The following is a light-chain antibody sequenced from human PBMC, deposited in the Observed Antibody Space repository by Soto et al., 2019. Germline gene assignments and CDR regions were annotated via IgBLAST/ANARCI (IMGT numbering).Light chain of an antibody. V-gene: IGKV3-15*01. Sequence: EIVMTQSPATLSVSPGERATLSCRASQSVSSNLAWYQQKPGQAPRLIIYLESTRATGIPARFSGSGSGTEFILTISSLQSEDFAVYYCQQYNKWPLTFGGGTKVEIK. CDR3: QQYNKWPLT. J-gene: IGKJ4*01. CDR1: QSVSSN. CDR2: LES.